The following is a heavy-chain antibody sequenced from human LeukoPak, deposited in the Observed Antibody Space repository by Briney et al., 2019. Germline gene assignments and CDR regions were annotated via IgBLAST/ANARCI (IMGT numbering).Heavy chain of an antibody. J-gene: IGHJ4*02. CDR3: ATYRQVLLPFES. CDR2: ISYDGSNK. CDR1: GFTFSSYA. D-gene: IGHD2-8*02. V-gene: IGHV3-30*04. Sequence: TGGSLRLSCAASGFTFSSYAMHWVRQAPGKGLEWVAVISYDGSNKYYADSVKGRFTISRDNSKSTLSLQMNSLRAEDTAIYYCATYRQVLLPFESWGQGTLVIVSS.